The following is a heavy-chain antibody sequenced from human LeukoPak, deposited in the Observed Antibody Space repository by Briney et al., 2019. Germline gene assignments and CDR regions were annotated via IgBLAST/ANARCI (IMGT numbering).Heavy chain of an antibody. CDR2: IHNSGTI. CDR3: ARHITLYCSGGSCYDWFDP. D-gene: IGHD2-15*01. J-gene: IGHJ5*02. CDR1: GTSISTYH. V-gene: IGHV4-59*08. Sequence: PSETLSLTCTVSGTSISTYHWSWFRQPPGKGLEWTASIHNSGTINYSPSLKSRITISADTSKNQFPLKLTSLTAADTAVYYCARHITLYCSGGSCYDWFDPWGQGTLVTVSS.